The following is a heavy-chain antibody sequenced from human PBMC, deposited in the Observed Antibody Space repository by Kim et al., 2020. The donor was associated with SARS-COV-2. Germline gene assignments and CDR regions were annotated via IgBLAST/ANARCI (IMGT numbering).Heavy chain of an antibody. J-gene: IGHJ3*02. Sequence: ADSGKGRFTISRDNSKNTLFLQMNRLRAEDTATYFCARDLCGGDCYSAFDIWGQGTVVTVSS. CDR3: ARDLCGGDCYSAFDI. D-gene: IGHD2-21*02. V-gene: IGHV3-30*07.